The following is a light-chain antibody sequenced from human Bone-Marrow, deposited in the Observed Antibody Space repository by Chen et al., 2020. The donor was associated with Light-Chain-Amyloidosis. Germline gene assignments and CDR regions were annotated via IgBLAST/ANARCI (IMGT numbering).Light chain of an antibody. V-gene: IGLV2-14*01. CDR3: SSYTITNTLV. Sequence: QSALTQPPSVSGSPAQSLTISCPGTSSDVGGDNHVSWYQQHPDKAPKLMIYEVTNRPSWVPDRFSGSKSDNTASLTISGLQTEDEADYFCSSYTITNTLVFGSGTRVTVL. CDR2: EVT. J-gene: IGLJ1*01. CDR1: SSDVGGDNH.